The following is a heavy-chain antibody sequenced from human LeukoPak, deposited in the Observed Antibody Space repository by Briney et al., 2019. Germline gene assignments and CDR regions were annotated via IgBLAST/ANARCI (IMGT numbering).Heavy chain of an antibody. D-gene: IGHD3-3*01. J-gene: IGHJ6*03. CDR2: IIPIFGTA. Sequence: SVKVSRKASGGTFSSYAIGWVRQAPGQGLEWMGGIIPIFGTANYAQKFQGRVTITADESTSTAYMELSSLRSEDTAVYYCASGITIFGVVPARPKPYYYYYMDVWGKGTTVTASS. CDR1: GGTFSSYA. V-gene: IGHV1-69*13. CDR3: ASGITIFGVVPARPKPYYYYYMDV.